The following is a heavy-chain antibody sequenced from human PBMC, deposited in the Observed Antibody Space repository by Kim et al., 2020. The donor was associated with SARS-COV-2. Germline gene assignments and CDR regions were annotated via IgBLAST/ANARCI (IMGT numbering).Heavy chain of an antibody. CDR1: GYTFTSYY. CDR3: ARLTAPDYYYYGMDV. D-gene: IGHD5-18*01. J-gene: IGHJ6*02. CDR2: INPSGGST. Sequence: ASVKVSCKASGYTFTSYYMHWVRQAPGQGLEWMGIINPSGGSTSYAQKFQGRVTMTRDTSTSTVYMELSSLRSEDTAVYYCARLTAPDYYYYGMDVWGQGTTVTVSS. V-gene: IGHV1-46*01.